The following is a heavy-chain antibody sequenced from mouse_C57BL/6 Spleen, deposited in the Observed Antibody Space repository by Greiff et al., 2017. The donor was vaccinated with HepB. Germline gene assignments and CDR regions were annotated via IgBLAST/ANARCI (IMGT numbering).Heavy chain of an antibody. D-gene: IGHD1-1*01. CDR3: ARCYGSSYGNFDV. Sequence: VKLQQPGAELVKPGASVKLSCKASGYTFTSYWMHWVKQRPGQGLEWIGMIHPNSGSTNYNEKFKSKATLTVDKSSSTAYMQLSSLTAEDSAVYYSARCYGSSYGNFDVWGTGTTVTVSS. V-gene: IGHV1-64*01. CDR2: IHPNSGST. CDR1: GYTFTSYW. J-gene: IGHJ1*03.